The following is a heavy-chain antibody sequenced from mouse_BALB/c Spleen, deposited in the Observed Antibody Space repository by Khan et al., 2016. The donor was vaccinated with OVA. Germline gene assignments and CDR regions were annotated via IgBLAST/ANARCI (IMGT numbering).Heavy chain of an antibody. Sequence: QVQLKQSGPELVRPGVSVKISCKGSGYTFTDYAMYWVKQSRVKSLEWIGLISTYSGSTNYNQKFKGKATMTVDKSSSTAYMELARLTSEDSAIDYWARPAYDGYYDYWGQGTTLTVSS. V-gene: IGHV1S137*01. CDR3: ARPAYDGYYDY. CDR2: ISTYSGST. CDR1: GYTFTDYA. J-gene: IGHJ2*01. D-gene: IGHD2-3*01.